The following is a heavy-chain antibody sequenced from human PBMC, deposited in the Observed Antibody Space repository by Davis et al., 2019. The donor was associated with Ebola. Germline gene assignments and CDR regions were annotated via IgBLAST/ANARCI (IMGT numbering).Heavy chain of an antibody. CDR1: GYTFTSYG. CDR3: ARASTMVRATNWFDP. Sequence: ASVKVSCKASGYTFTSYGISWVRQAPGQGLEGMGLISAYNGNTNYAQKLQGRVTMTTDTSTSTAYMELRSLRSDDTAVYYCARASTMVRATNWFDPWGQGTLVTVSS. J-gene: IGHJ5*02. V-gene: IGHV1-18*01. D-gene: IGHD3-10*01. CDR2: ISAYNGNT.